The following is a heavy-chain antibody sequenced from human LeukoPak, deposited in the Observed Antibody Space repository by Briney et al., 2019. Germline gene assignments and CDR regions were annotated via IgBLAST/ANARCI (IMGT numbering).Heavy chain of an antibody. CDR3: ARDHIVGAGYYYYYYMDV. CDR1: GCTFSSYA. Sequence: AASVKVSCKASGCTFSSYAISWVRQAPGQGLEWMGGIIIIFGTPNYAQNFQGRVTITADESTSTAYMELSSLRPDDTAVYYCARDHIVGAGYYYYYYMDVWGKGTTVTVSS. J-gene: IGHJ6*03. D-gene: IGHD1-26*01. CDR2: IIIIFGTP. V-gene: IGHV1-69*01.